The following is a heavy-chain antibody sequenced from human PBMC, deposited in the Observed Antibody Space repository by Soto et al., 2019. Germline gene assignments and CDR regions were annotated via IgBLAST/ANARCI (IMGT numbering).Heavy chain of an antibody. CDR2: ISAYNGNT. CDR3: ARAYDSSGYYYRSIYDAFDI. Sequence: GASVKVSCKASGYTFTSYGISWVRQAPGQGLEWMGWISAYNGNTNYAQKLQGRVTMTTDTSTSTAYMELRSLRSDDTAVYYCARAYDSSGYYYRSIYDAFDIWGQGTMVTV. CDR1: GYTFTSYG. J-gene: IGHJ3*02. D-gene: IGHD3-22*01. V-gene: IGHV1-18*01.